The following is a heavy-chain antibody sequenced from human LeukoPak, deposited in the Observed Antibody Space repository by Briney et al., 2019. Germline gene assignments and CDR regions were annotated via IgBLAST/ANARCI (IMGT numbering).Heavy chain of an antibody. CDR2: IYYSGST. CDR1: GGSISSHY. J-gene: IGHJ4*02. Sequence: SETLSLTCPVSGGSISSHYWSWIRQPPGKGLEWIGYIYYSGSTNYNPSLKSRVTISVDTSKNQFSLKLSSVTAAYTAVYYCASSSGYQFDYWGQGTLVTVSS. D-gene: IGHD3-22*01. V-gene: IGHV4-59*11. CDR3: ASSSGYQFDY.